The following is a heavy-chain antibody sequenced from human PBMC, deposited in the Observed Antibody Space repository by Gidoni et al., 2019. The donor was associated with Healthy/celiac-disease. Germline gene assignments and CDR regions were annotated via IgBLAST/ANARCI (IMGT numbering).Heavy chain of an antibody. D-gene: IGHD4-17*01. J-gene: IGHJ4*02. Sequence: ISRDNSKNTLYLQMNSLRAEDTAVYYCAREDYGDYDYFDYWGQGTLVTVSS. CDR3: AREDYGDYDYFDY. V-gene: IGHV3-30*07.